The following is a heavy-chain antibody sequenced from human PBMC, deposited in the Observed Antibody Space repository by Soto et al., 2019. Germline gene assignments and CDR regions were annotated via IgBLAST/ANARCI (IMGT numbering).Heavy chain of an antibody. CDR3: ARVLGVAKGDY. CDR2: INAGNGNT. D-gene: IGHD3-3*01. J-gene: IGHJ4*02. Sequence: ASVKVSCKASGYTFTSYAIHWVRQAPGQGLEWMGWINAGNGNTKYSQKFQGRVTITRDTSASTAYMELSSLRSQDTAVYYCARVLGVAKGDYWGQGTLVTVS. CDR1: GYTFTSYA. V-gene: IGHV1-3*01.